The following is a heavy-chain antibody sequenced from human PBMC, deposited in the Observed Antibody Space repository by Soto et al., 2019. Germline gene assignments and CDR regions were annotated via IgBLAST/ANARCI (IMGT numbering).Heavy chain of an antibody. D-gene: IGHD3-22*01. Sequence: QVQLVQSGTEVKRPGASVRVSCRASGYSFTNYGFNWVRQAPGQGLEWMGRIYGYNPKTNYAESFQGRVSMTTDTSTSTAYMELRSLRSDDTAVYYCARGRNYYDASGHYLLFDYWGQGTLVAVSS. CDR3: ARGRNYYDASGHYLLFDY. V-gene: IGHV1-18*01. J-gene: IGHJ4*02. CDR1: GYSFTNYG. CDR2: IYGYNPKT.